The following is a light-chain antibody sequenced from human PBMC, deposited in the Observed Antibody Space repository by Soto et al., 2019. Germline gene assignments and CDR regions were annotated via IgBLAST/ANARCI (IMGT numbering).Light chain of an antibody. V-gene: IGKV4-1*01. Sequence: DIVMTQSPDSLAVSLGERATINCKSSQSVLYSSNNKNYLAWYQQKPGQPPKLLIYWASTRESGVPDRFSGSGSGTTFTLTISSLQAEDVAVYYCQQYYSPPWTFGQGTKVDIK. CDR2: WAS. CDR3: QQYYSPPWT. J-gene: IGKJ1*01. CDR1: QSVLYSSNNKNY.